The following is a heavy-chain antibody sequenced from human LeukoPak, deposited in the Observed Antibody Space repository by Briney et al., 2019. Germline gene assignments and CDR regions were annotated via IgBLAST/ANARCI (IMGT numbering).Heavy chain of an antibody. Sequence: PGGSLRLSCAASGFTFSSYAMSWVRQAPGKGLEWVSSISGDGESTYYADSVKGRFTVSRDNSKNTLYLQINSLRGEDTAVYYCAKGKYSSGGVPDYWGQETLVTVSS. CDR1: GFTFSSYA. CDR3: AKGKYSSGGVPDY. CDR2: ISGDGEST. V-gene: IGHV3-23*01. J-gene: IGHJ4*02. D-gene: IGHD6-19*01.